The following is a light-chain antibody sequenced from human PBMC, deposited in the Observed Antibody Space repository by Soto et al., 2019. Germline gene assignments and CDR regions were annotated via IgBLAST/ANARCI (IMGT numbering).Light chain of an antibody. CDR1: QTVASN. J-gene: IGKJ2*01. CDR3: QQYHNWPPQYT. V-gene: IGKV3-15*01. Sequence: EIVMTQSPASLSVSPGEGATLSCRASQTVASNLAWYQQKPGQASRLLIHGASTRATGVPARFSGSGSGTDFTLTISSLQSEDFGVYYCQQYHNWPPQYTFGQGTKLQIK. CDR2: GAS.